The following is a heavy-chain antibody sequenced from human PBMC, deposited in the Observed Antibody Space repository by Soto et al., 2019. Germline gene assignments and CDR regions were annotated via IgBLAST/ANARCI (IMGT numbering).Heavy chain of an antibody. CDR1: GYTFTSYG. V-gene: IGHV1-18*01. Sequence: GASVKVSCKASGYTFTSYGISWVRQAPGQGLEWMGWISAYNGNTNYAQKLQGRVTMTTDTSTSTAYMELRSLRSDDTAVYYCARDGIWGSYRGYYYYMDVWGKGTTVTVSS. J-gene: IGHJ6*03. CDR2: ISAYNGNT. D-gene: IGHD3-16*02. CDR3: ARDGIWGSYRGYYYYMDV.